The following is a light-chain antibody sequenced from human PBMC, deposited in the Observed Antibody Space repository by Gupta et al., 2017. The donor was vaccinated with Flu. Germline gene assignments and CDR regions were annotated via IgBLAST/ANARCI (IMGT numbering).Light chain of an antibody. V-gene: IGKV3-20*01. CDR2: GAS. CDR3: QHDCSSPLT. Sequence: EIVLTQSPGTLSLSPGARATLSCRASQSVSSSYLAWYQQKPGQAPRLLIYGASSRATGLPDRFSGSGSGTDFTLTISRLEPEEFAVYYCQHDCSSPLTFGQGTKVEIK. CDR1: QSVSSSY. J-gene: IGKJ1*01.